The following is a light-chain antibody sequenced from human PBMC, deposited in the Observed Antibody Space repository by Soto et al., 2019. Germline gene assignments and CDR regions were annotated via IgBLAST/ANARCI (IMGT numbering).Light chain of an antibody. CDR3: SSYTGSSTVV. Sequence: QSVLTQPASVSGSPGQSIAISCTGSSSDIGDYNYVSWYQQHPGKAPKLMIYDVSNRPSGVSNRFSGSVSGNTASLTISGLQPEDEADYYCSSYTGSSTVVFGGGTKVTVL. CDR1: SSDIGDYNY. J-gene: IGLJ2*01. V-gene: IGLV2-14*01. CDR2: DVS.